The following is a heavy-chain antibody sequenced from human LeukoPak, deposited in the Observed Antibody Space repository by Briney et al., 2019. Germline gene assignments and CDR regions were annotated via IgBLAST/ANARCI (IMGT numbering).Heavy chain of an antibody. D-gene: IGHD3-22*01. Sequence: ASVKVSCKASGYIFTGYALNWVRQAPGQGLEWMGWINTNTGNPTYAQGVTGRFVFSLDTSVRTAYLRISSLETEDTATYYCARNMHYHESSGYYSVNYDGMDVWGQGTTVTVAS. CDR3: ARNMHYHESSGYYSVNYDGMDV. CDR2: INTNTGNP. J-gene: IGHJ6*02. V-gene: IGHV7-4-1*02. CDR1: GYIFTGYA.